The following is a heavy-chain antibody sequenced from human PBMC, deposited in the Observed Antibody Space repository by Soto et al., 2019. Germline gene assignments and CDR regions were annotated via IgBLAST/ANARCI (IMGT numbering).Heavy chain of an antibody. Sequence: VGSLRLSGAASGFTFSSYSMNWVRQAPGKGLEWGSYISSSSTTIYYADSVKGRFTISRDNAKNSLYLQMNSLRDEDTAVYYCAREGIEGVDYWGQGTLVTVSS. CDR1: GFTFSSYS. J-gene: IGHJ4*02. D-gene: IGHD3-16*01. CDR3: AREGIEGVDY. V-gene: IGHV3-48*02. CDR2: ISSSSTTI.